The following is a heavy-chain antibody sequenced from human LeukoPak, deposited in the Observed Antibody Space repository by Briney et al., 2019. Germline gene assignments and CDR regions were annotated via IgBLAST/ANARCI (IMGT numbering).Heavy chain of an antibody. V-gene: IGHV1-69*05. D-gene: IGHD6-13*01. CDR2: IIPIFGTA. CDR3: AKRPQLAPFGYYYHDV. Sequence: SVKVSCKASGGTFSSYAISWVRQAPGQGLEWMGGIIPIFGTANYAQKFQGRVTITTDESTSTAYMELSRLRSEDTAVYYCAKRPQLAPFGYYYHDVWGKGTTVTVSS. CDR1: GGTFSSYA. J-gene: IGHJ6*03.